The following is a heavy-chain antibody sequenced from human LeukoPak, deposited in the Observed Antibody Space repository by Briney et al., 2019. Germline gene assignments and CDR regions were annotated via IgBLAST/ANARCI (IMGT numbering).Heavy chain of an antibody. CDR3: ATSRLGIVAHYFDY. Sequence: SETLSLTYTVSGGSNNSQYWSWIRQPPGKGLEWIGYVSCAGTTNYNPSLQSRVTMPMEGSKNDFSRKLNSVTAADTAVYYCATSRLGIVAHYFDYWGQGTLVTVSS. CDR1: GGSNNSQY. D-gene: IGHD1-26*01. J-gene: IGHJ4*02. V-gene: IGHV4-59*11. CDR2: VSCAGTT.